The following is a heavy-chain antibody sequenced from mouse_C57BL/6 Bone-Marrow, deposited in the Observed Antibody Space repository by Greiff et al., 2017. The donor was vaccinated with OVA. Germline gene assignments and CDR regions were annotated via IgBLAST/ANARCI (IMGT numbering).Heavy chain of an antibody. V-gene: IGHV1-69*01. J-gene: IGHJ2*01. CDR3: ARVGITTVVADY. CDR1: GYTFTSYW. D-gene: IGHD1-1*01. CDR2: IDPSDSYT. Sequence: QVQLQQPGAELVMPGASVKLSCKASGYTFTSYWMHWVKQRPGQGLEWIGEIDPSDSYTNYNQKFTGKSTLTVDKSSSTAYMQLSSLTSEDSAVDYCARVGITTVVADYWGQGTTLTVSS.